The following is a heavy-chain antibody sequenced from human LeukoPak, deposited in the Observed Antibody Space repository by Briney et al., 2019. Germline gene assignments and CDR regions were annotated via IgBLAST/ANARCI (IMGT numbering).Heavy chain of an antibody. CDR2: INPNSGGT. V-gene: IGHV1-2*02. Sequence: ASVKVSCKASGYTFTGYYMHWVRQAPGQGLEWMGWINPNSGGTNYAQKFQGRVTMTRDTSISTAYMELSRLRSDETAVYYCASSSDDYGDYLPTHWGQGTLVTVSS. CDR1: GYTFTGYY. J-gene: IGHJ4*02. D-gene: IGHD4-17*01. CDR3: ASSSDDYGDYLPTH.